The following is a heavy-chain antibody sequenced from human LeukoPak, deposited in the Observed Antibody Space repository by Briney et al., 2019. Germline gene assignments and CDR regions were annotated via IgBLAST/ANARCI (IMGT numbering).Heavy chain of an antibody. CDR1: GYTFTGYY. Sequence: ASVKLSCKAAGYTFTGYYMHWVRQAPGQGLEWMGWINPNSGGTNYAQKFEGRVTMTRDTSISTDYMELSRLRSDETDVYYCARVRQDYDFWSPYYYYYMDVWGKGTTVTVSS. CDR3: ARVRQDYDFWSPYYYYYMDV. J-gene: IGHJ6*03. V-gene: IGHV1-2*02. D-gene: IGHD3-3*01. CDR2: INPNSGGT.